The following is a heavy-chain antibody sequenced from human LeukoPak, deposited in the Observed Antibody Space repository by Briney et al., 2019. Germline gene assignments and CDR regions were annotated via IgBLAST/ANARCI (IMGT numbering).Heavy chain of an antibody. CDR3: AKAHCSSTSCRTRYNWFDP. J-gene: IGHJ5*02. CDR1: GFTFENYA. V-gene: IGHV3-23*01. D-gene: IGHD2-2*01. Sequence: GGSLRLSCAASGFTFENYAMHWVRQVPGKGLEWVSAISGSGGSTYYADSVKGRFTISRDNSKNTLYLQMNSLRAEDTAVYYCAKAHCSSTSCRTRYNWFDPWGQGTLVTVSS. CDR2: ISGSGGST.